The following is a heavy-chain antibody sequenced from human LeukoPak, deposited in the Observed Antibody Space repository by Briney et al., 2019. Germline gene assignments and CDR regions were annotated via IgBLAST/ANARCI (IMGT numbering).Heavy chain of an antibody. Sequence: PGGSLRLPCAASGFTFSSYAMSWVRQAPGKGLEWVSAISGSGGSTYYADSVKGRFTISRDNSKNTLYLQMNSLRAEDTAVYYCAKEAEKGYGSGRGYFDYWGQGTLVTVSS. CDR2: ISGSGGST. D-gene: IGHD3-10*01. V-gene: IGHV3-23*01. CDR3: AKEAEKGYGSGRGYFDY. CDR1: GFTFSSYA. J-gene: IGHJ4*02.